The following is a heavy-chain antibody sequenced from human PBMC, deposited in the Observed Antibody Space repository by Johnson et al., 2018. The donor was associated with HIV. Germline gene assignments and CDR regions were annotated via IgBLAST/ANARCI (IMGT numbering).Heavy chain of an antibody. J-gene: IGHJ3*01. CDR3: VRGGYYYDP. Sequence: VQLVESGGGLVQPGGSLRLSCAASGFTFSSYAMSWVRQAPGKGLEWVSATTPSGGGTYYADSVKGRFTISRDNSKNTLYLQMNSLRAEDTAVYYCVRGGYYYDPWGQGTVVTVSP. D-gene: IGHD3-22*01. CDR2: TTPSGGGT. CDR1: GFTFSSYA. V-gene: IGHV3-23*04.